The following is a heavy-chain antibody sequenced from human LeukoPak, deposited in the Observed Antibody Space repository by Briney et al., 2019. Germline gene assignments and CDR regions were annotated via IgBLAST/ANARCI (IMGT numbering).Heavy chain of an antibody. D-gene: IGHD5-24*01. CDR3: ARIRDGYNDAYDI. V-gene: IGHV1-46*01. J-gene: IGHJ3*02. Sequence: ASVKVSCKASGYTFTNSYIYWVRQAPGQVLEWMGLINPDGGNTNYAQNFQGRLTLTRDTSTSTVYMELSSLRSEDTAIYYCARIRDGYNDAYDIWGQGTVVTVPS. CDR2: INPDGGNT. CDR1: GYTFTNSY.